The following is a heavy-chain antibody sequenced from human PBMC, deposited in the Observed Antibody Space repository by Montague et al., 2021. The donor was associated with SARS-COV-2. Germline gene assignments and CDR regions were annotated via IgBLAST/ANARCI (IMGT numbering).Heavy chain of an antibody. CDR2: ISYDGSNK. D-gene: IGHD3-10*01. Sequence: SLRLSCAASGFTLSSYGMHWVRQAPGKGLEWVAVISYDGSNKYCADSVKGRFTISRDNSKNTLYLQMNSLRAEDTAVYYCARVASPDLLGFGEVYYQYGRDVGGQGTTVTVSS. CDR3: ARVASPDLLGFGEVYYQYGRDV. J-gene: IGHJ6*02. CDR1: GFTLSSYG. V-gene: IGHV3-30-3*01.